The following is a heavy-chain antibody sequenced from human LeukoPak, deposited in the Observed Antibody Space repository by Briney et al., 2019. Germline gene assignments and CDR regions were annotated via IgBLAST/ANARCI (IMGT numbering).Heavy chain of an antibody. CDR2: IYYSGST. CDR1: GGSISSSSYY. Sequence: SETLSLTCTVSGGSISSSSYYWGWIRQPPGKGLEWIGSIYYSGSTYYNPSLKSRVTISVDTSKNQFSLKLSSVTAADTAVYYCARHRGILVPAAMFDPWGQGTLVTVSS. V-gene: IGHV4-39*01. D-gene: IGHD2-2*01. J-gene: IGHJ5*02. CDR3: ARHRGILVPAAMFDP.